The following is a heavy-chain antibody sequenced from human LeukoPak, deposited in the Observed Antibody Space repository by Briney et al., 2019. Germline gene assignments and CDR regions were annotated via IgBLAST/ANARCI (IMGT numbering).Heavy chain of an antibody. J-gene: IGHJ4*02. CDR3: AINYGSGTYWYFFDY. CDR1: GFTFSSYA. D-gene: IGHD3-10*01. Sequence: GGSLRLSCAASGFTFSSYAVSWVRQAPGKGLEWVSAISGSGGSTYYADSVKGRFTISRDNSKNTLYLQMNSLRAEDTAVYYCAINYGSGTYWYFFDYWGQGTLVTVSS. V-gene: IGHV3-23*01. CDR2: ISGSGGST.